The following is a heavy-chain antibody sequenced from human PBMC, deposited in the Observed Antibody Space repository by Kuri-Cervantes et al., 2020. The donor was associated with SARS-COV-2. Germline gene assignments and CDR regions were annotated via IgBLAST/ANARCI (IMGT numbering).Heavy chain of an antibody. V-gene: IGHV3-74*01. CDR2: INSDGSST. CDR3: ARDLRVRLEGRFDYYYIMDV. D-gene: IGHD1-1*01. J-gene: IGHJ6*02. CDR1: GFTFSNYW. Sequence: GESLKISCAASGFTFSNYWMHWVRQAPGKGLVWVSRINSDGSSTSYADSVKGQFTISRDNAKNTPYLQMNSLRAEDTAVYYCARDLRVRLEGRFDYYYIMDVWGQGTTVTVSS.